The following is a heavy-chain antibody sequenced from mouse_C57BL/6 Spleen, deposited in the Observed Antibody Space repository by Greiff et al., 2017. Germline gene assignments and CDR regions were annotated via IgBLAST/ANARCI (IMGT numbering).Heavy chain of an antibody. J-gene: IGHJ2*01. Sequence: EVHLVESGAGLVKPGGSLKLSCAASGFTFSSYAMSWVSQTPEQRLEWVAYISRGGDYIYYADTVKGRFTISRDNARNTLYLQMSSLTSEDTAMYYCTRVGYGSSDVDYWGQGTTLTVSS. D-gene: IGHD1-1*01. CDR1: GFTFSSYA. CDR3: TRVGYGSSDVDY. CDR2: ISRGGDYI. V-gene: IGHV5-9-1*02.